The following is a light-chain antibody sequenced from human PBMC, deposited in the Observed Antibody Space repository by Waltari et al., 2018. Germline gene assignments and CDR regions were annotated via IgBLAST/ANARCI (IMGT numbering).Light chain of an antibody. CDR3: SSYLSTNTEV. J-gene: IGLJ2*01. Sequence: QSALTQPASVSGSPGPSIAISCTGTSSDFGAYDYVSWYQQHPGKAPKLIIFDVNYRPSGVSNRFSSSKSGNTASLTISGLQPEDEADYYCSSYLSTNTEVFGGGTKVTVL. CDR2: DVN. CDR1: SSDFGAYDY. V-gene: IGLV2-14*03.